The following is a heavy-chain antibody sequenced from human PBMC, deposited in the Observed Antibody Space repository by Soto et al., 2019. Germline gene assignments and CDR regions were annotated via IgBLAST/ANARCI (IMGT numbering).Heavy chain of an antibody. D-gene: IGHD5-18*01. CDR1: GGIFTNNA. Sequence: QVQVVQSGAEVKKPGSSVKVSCKVSGGIFTNNAISWVRQAPGQGLEGLGGVIPLFDTAYYAQIFRGRLKLAADGATTTAYKELSGLTSAGTAVYFCATGGHNDGYNFYHGMDVWGQGTTVTVS. J-gene: IGHJ6*02. V-gene: IGHV1-69*01. CDR2: VIPLFDTA. CDR3: ATGGHNDGYNFYHGMDV.